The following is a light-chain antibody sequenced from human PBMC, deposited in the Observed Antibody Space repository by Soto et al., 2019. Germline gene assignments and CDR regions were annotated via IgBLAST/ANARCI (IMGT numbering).Light chain of an antibody. J-gene: IGKJ3*01. Sequence: EIVLTQSPGTLSLSPGERATLSCRASQSVSTNYLAWYQQKPGQAPRLLIYGTSSRATGIPDRFSGSGSGTDFTLTISRQEPEDFAVYYCQHFGNSIFTFGPGTKVDIK. CDR3: QHFGNSIFT. CDR1: QSVSTNY. V-gene: IGKV3-20*01. CDR2: GTS.